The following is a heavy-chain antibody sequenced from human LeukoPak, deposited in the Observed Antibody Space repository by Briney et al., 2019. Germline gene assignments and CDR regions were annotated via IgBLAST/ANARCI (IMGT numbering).Heavy chain of an antibody. D-gene: IGHD6-13*01. CDR1: GGSFSGYY. V-gene: IGHV4-34*01. CDR2: INHSGST. CDR3: ARLSFSSSRTTYWYLAL. J-gene: IGHJ2*01. Sequence: PSETLSLTCAVYGGSFSGYYWSWIRQPPGKGLEWIGEINHSGSTNYNPSLKSRVTISFDTSKNQFSLKLRSVTAADTALYYCARLSFSSSRTTYWYLALLRRRRLVTVSS.